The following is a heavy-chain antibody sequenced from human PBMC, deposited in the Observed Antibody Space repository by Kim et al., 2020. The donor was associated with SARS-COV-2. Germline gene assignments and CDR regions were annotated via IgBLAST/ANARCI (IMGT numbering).Heavy chain of an antibody. Sequence: SETLSLTCAVYGGSFSGYYWSWIRQPPGKGLEWIGEINHSGSTNYNPSLKSRVTISVDTSKNQFSLKLSSVTAADTAVYYCARGRTTITFGGVIVPNWFEPWGQGALVTVSS. D-gene: IGHD3-16*02. J-gene: IGHJ5*02. CDR2: INHSGST. V-gene: IGHV4-34*01. CDR3: ARGRTTITFGGVIVPNWFEP. CDR1: GGSFSGYY.